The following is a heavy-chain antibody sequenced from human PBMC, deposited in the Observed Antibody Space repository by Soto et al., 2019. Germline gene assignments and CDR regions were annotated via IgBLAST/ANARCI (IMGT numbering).Heavy chain of an antibody. V-gene: IGHV1-18*01. J-gene: IGHJ6*02. D-gene: IGHD5-12*01. CDR2: ISAYNGDT. CDR1: GYTLTSYG. Sequence: QVQLVQSGAEVTKPGASVKVSCKASGYTLTSYGIGWVRQAPGQGLEWMGWISAYNGDTNYAQSLQGRVTMTTDTSTTTAYMELRSLRSDDTAVYYCATTIGYSYYYYGMDVWGQGTTVTVSS. CDR3: ATTIGYSYYYYGMDV.